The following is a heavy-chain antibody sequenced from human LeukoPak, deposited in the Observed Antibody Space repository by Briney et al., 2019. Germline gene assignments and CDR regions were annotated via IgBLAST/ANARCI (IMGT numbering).Heavy chain of an antibody. CDR3: AKDRTGYSYGYFLSP. Sequence: GGSLRLSCGASGFTFSSHAMTWVRQAPGKGLEWVSTISDSVSGGSTYYADSVKGRFTISRDNSKNTLYLQMNSLRAEDTAVYYCAKDRTGYSYGYFLSPWGQGTLVTVSS. V-gene: IGHV3-23*01. J-gene: IGHJ5*02. D-gene: IGHD5-18*01. CDR1: GFTFSSHA. CDR2: ISDSVSGGST.